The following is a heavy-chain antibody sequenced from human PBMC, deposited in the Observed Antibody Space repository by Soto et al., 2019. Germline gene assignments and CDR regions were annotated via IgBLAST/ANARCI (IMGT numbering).Heavy chain of an antibody. CDR1: GFTFSSYW. CDR3: ARDGYYGSGRYRRYYYYMDV. J-gene: IGHJ6*03. V-gene: IGHV3-7*01. CDR2: IKQDGSEK. D-gene: IGHD3-10*01. Sequence: GGSLRLSCAASGFTFSSYWMSWVRQAPGKGLEWVANIKQDGSEKYYVDSVKGRFTISRDNAKNSLYLQMNSLRAEDTAVYYCARDGYYGSGRYRRYYYYMDVWGKGTTVTVSS.